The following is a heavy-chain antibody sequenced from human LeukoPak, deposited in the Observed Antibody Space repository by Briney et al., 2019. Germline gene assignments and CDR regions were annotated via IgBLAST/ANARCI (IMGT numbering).Heavy chain of an antibody. Sequence: ASVKVSCKASGGTFSSYAISWVRPAPGQGLEWMGRIIPILGIANYAQKFQGRVTMTRDTSTSTVYMELSSLRSDDTAVYYCATRRYCSSTSCYGDYGMDVWGQGTTVTVSS. V-gene: IGHV1-69*04. CDR2: IIPILGIA. D-gene: IGHD2-2*01. J-gene: IGHJ6*02. CDR3: ATRRYCSSTSCYGDYGMDV. CDR1: GGTFSSYA.